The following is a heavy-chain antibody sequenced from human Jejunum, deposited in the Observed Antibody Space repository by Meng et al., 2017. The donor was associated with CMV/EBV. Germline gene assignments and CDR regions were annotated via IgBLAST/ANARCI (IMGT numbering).Heavy chain of an antibody. CDR2: IYWDDDK. V-gene: IGHV2-5*02. CDR1: SLTTSGVG. CDR3: AHRLGLRRGASWDGGAFDS. J-gene: IGHJ4*02. Sequence: SLTTSGVGMGWVRQPPGKALGWLAFIYWDDDKRYNPSLRSRLVIAKDTSKMQVVLTMTNVDPVDTATYFCAHRLGLRRGASWDGGAFDSWGQGILVTVSS. D-gene: IGHD1-26*01.